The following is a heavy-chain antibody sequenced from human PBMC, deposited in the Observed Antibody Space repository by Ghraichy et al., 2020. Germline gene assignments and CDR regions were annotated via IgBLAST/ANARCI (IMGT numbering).Heavy chain of an antibody. CDR2: ITGASGRI. D-gene: IGHD3-3*01. V-gene: IGHV3-23*01. CDR1: GFSFSSYA. J-gene: IGHJ4*02. Sequence: GGSLRLSCVASGFSFSSYAMNWVRQAPGKGLEWVAMITGASGRIDYADSVKGRFTISRDNSKNTLYVQMNSLRAEDTAIYYCAKDQNDFWSGTPGSIDYWGQGTLVTVSS. CDR3: AKDQNDFWSGTPGSIDY.